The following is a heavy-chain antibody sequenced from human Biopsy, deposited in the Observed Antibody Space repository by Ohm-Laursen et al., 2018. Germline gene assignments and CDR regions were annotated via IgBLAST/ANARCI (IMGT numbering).Heavy chain of an antibody. D-gene: IGHD3-3*01. CDR1: GDSLSGDNYY. CDR3: ARTPRDSFWSGSYKRGLWFDP. Sequence: SDTLSLTCTVSGDSLSGDNYYWDWIRQPPGKGLEWIGRIDYGGSTKYIPSLKSRVTMSVDTSKNQFSLRLNSVTAADTAVYYCARTPRDSFWSGSYKRGLWFDPWGQGTLVIVSS. V-gene: IGHV4-39*07. J-gene: IGHJ5*02. CDR2: IDYGGST.